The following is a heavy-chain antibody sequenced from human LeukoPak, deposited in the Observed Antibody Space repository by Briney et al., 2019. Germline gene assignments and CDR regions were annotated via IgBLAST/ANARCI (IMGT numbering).Heavy chain of an antibody. CDR1: GGSINSYY. Sequence: PSETLSLTCTVSGGSINSYYLSWIRQPPGKRLEWIGYIYYSGSTNYSPSLKSRVTISVDTSRNQFSLKLSSVTAADTAVYHCARGLSGYVFDQWGQGTLVTVSS. CDR2: IYYSGST. CDR3: ARGLSGYVFDQ. V-gene: IGHV4-59*01. J-gene: IGHJ4*02. D-gene: IGHD5-12*01.